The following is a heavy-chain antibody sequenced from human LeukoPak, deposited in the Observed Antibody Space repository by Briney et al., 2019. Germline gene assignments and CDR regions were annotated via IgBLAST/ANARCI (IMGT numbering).Heavy chain of an antibody. CDR2: IISSGTYV. Sequence: GGSLRLSCAASGFTFTSYSMNWVRQAPGKGLEWVSSIISSGTYVYYADSVKGRFTISRDNAKNSLYLQMNSLRAEDTAVYYCTRGVGGYCSSGSCYGGWFDYWGQGTLVTVSS. CDR3: TRGVGGYCSSGSCYGGWFDY. J-gene: IGHJ4*02. D-gene: IGHD2-15*01. V-gene: IGHV3-21*01. CDR1: GFTFTSYS.